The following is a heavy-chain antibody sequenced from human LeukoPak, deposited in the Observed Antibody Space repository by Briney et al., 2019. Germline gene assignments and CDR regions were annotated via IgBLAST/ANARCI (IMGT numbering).Heavy chain of an antibody. Sequence: SETPSLTCAVYGESFSGYYWSWIRQPPGKGLEWIGEIHHRGNTNYNPSLKSRVTVSADTSRNQFSLNLTSVTAADTAVYYCATLIVGTTYFDYWGQGSLVTVSS. CDR3: ATLIVGTTYFDY. CDR1: GESFSGYY. CDR2: IHHRGNT. J-gene: IGHJ4*02. V-gene: IGHV4-34*01. D-gene: IGHD1-26*01.